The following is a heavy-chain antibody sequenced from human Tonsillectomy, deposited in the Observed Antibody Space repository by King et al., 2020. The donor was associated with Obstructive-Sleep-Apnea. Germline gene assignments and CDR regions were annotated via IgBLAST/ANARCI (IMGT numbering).Heavy chain of an antibody. D-gene: IGHD6-19*01. CDR3: ARGGRQWLDYDAFDI. Sequence: QLQESGPGLVKPSQTLSLTCTVSGGSISSGDYYWSWIRQPPGKGLEWVAVISYDGSNKYYADSVKGRFTISRDNSKNTLYLQMNSLRAEDTAVYYCARGGRQWLDYDAFDIWGQGTMVTVSS. V-gene: IGHV3-30*04. J-gene: IGHJ3*02. CDR1: GGSISSGD. CDR2: ISYDGSNK.